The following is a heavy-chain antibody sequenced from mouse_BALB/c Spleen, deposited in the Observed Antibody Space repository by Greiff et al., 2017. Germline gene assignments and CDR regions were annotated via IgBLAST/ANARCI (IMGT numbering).Heavy chain of an antibody. V-gene: IGHV1S137*01. D-gene: IGHD2-3*01. Sequence: QVQLKESGAELVRPGVSVKISCKGSGYTFTDYAMHWVKQSHAKSLEWIGVISTYYGDASYNQKFKGKATMTVDKSSSTAYMELARLTSEDSAIYYCARVGDGYLDAMDYWGQGTSVTVSS. CDR2: ISTYYGDA. CDR3: ARVGDGYLDAMDY. J-gene: IGHJ4*01. CDR1: GYTFTDYA.